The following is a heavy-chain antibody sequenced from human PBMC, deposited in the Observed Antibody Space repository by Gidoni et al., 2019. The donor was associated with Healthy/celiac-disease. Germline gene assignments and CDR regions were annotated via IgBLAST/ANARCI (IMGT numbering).Heavy chain of an antibody. CDR2: IYYSGST. D-gene: IGHD3-16*02. Sequence: QLHLQESGPGLVKPSETLSLTCTVSGGSISSSSYYWGWVRQPPGKGLDWIGSIYYSGSTYYNPSLKSRVTISVDTSKNQFSLKLSSVTAADTAVYYCARHGEDDYVWGSYRPLDYWGQGTLVTVSS. CDR3: ARHGEDDYVWGSYRPLDY. J-gene: IGHJ4*02. V-gene: IGHV4-39*01. CDR1: GGSISSSSYY.